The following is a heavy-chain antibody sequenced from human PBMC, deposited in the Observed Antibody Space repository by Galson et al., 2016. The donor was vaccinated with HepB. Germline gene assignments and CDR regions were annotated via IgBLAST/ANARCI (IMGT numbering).Heavy chain of an antibody. V-gene: IGHV1-2*02. D-gene: IGHD3-10*01. CDR3: ARGVRYSLFRGASQY. Sequence: SVKVSCKASGYTFTGYAIHWVRQAPGQGLEWMGWINPNSGATGYAQKFQGRVTLTRDTSSSTVYMERNRLTSDDTAVYYCARGVRYSLFRGASQYWGQGTLVAVSS. CDR2: INPNSGAT. CDR1: GYTFTGYA. J-gene: IGHJ4*02.